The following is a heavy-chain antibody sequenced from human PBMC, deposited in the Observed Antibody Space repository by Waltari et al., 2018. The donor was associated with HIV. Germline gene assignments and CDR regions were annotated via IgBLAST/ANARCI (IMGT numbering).Heavy chain of an antibody. CDR2: MNEDGNRI. CDR3: IRDMFGEYDY. J-gene: IGHJ4*02. V-gene: IGHV3-74*01. D-gene: IGHD3-10*02. Sequence: EVQLEESGGASVQPGGSLRLSCAASGFSISRYWMHWVRQTPGKGLVWVSRMNEDGNRIVYAGSVRGRFTISRDSAKNTLFLQMNSLRDEDTAMYYCIRDMFGEYDYWGQGALVTVSS. CDR1: GFSISRYW.